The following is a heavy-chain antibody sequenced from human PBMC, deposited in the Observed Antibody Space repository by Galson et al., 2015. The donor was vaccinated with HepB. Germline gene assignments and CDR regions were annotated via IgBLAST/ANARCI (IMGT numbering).Heavy chain of an antibody. J-gene: IGHJ3*02. V-gene: IGHV1-18*01. D-gene: IGHD2-2*02. CDR2: ISAYNGNT. Sequence: SVKVSCKASGYTFTSYGISWVRQAPGQGLEWMGWISAYNGNTNYAQKLQGRVTMTTDTSTSTAYIELRSLRSDDTAVYYCARYAGYCSSTSCYTLDAFDIWGQGTMVTVSS. CDR3: ARYAGYCSSTSCYTLDAFDI. CDR1: GYTFTSYG.